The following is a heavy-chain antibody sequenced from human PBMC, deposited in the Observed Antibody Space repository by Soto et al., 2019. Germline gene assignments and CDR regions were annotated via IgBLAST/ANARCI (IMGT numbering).Heavy chain of an antibody. CDR3: ASTRGAYSSSADFDY. V-gene: IGHV3-7*01. J-gene: IGHJ4*02. Sequence: EVQLVESGGGLVQPGGSLRLSCAASGFTFSSYWMSWVRQAPGKGLEWVANIKQDGSEKYYVGSVRGRFTISRDNSKNSLYLQMNSLRAEDTAVYYCASTRGAYSSSADFDYWGQGILVTVSS. CDR1: GFTFSSYW. D-gene: IGHD6-6*01. CDR2: IKQDGSEK.